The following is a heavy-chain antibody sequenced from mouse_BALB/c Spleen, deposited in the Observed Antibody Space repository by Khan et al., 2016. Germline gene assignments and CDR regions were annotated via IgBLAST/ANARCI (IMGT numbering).Heavy chain of an antibody. V-gene: IGHV5-6-3*01. J-gene: IGHJ1*01. Sequence: EVELVEPGGGLVQPGGSLKLSCAASGFTFSSYGMSWVRQTPDKRLELVATINSNGGSTYYPDSVKGRFTISRDNAKNTLYLQMSSLKSEDTAMYYCARDRRRDGWYFDAW. CDR1: GFTFSSYG. CDR2: INSNGGST. CDR3: ARDRRRDGWYFDA. D-gene: IGHD2-12*01.